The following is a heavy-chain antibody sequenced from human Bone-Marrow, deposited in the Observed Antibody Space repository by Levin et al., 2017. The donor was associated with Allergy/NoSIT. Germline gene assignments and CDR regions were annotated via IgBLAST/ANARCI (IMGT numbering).Heavy chain of an antibody. D-gene: IGHD3-3*01. J-gene: IGHJ4*02. CDR3: AGGSITIFGVVTRFDY. CDR1: GGSFSGYY. CDR2: INHSGST. V-gene: IGHV4-34*01. Sequence: SQTLSLTCAVYGGSFSGYYWSWIRQPPGKGLEWIGEINHSGSTNYNPSLKSRVTISVDTSKNQFSLKLSSVTAADTAVYYCAGGSITIFGVVTRFDYWGQGTLVTVAS.